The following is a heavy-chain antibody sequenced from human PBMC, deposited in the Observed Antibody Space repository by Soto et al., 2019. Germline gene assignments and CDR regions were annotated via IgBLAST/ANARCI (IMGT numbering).Heavy chain of an antibody. V-gene: IGHV5-51*01. J-gene: IGHJ4*02. D-gene: IGHD1-26*01. CDR3: ARFIVGATNDYFDN. CDR2: IYPADSDA. Sequence: GESLKISCKTSGYTFIHYCVGWVRQLPGKGLEWMGLIYPADSDATYGPSFQGQVTLSVDKSTDTAYLQWSSLRPSDTAMYYCARFIVGATNDYFDNWGQGTLVTVSS. CDR1: GYTFIHYC.